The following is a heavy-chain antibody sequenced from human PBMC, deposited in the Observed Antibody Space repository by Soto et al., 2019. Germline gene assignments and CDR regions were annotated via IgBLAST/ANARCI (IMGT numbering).Heavy chain of an antibody. D-gene: IGHD2-2*02. CDR3: ARVAIACPSSSCYNHYYYSLDV. Sequence: SETLSLTCTVSGGSISSDNFFWSWIRQPPGEGLEWIGYIYYRGSTYYNPSLESRLTLLVDTSKNQFSLKLRSVTAADTAVYYCARVAIACPSSSCYNHYYYSLDVWGQGTTVTVSS. CDR2: IYYRGST. V-gene: IGHV4-30-4*01. CDR1: GGSISSDNFF. J-gene: IGHJ6*02.